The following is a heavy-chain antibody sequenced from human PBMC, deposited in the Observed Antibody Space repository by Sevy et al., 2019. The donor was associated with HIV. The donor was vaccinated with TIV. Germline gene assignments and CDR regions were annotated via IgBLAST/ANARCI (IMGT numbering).Heavy chain of an antibody. CDR1: GFTFSDYY. V-gene: IGHV3-11*01. CDR2: ISGSDSTI. Sequence: GGSLRLSCAASGFTFSDYYMSWIRQAPGKGLEWISYISGSDSTIYYADSMKGRFTISRDNAKNSLYLQMKSLRPEDTAVYYCARDHVKDGDLGDYYYYAMDVWGQGTTVTVSS. J-gene: IGHJ6*02. D-gene: IGHD4-17*01. CDR3: ARDHVKDGDLGDYYYYAMDV.